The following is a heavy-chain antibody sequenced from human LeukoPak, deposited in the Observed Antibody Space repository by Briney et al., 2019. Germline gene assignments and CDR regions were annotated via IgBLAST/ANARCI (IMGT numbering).Heavy chain of an antibody. CDR2: IRYDGSNK. D-gene: IGHD3-3*01. CDR1: GFTFSSYG. Sequence: GGSLRLSSAASGFTFSSYGMHWVRQAPGKGLEWVAFIRYDGSNKYYADSVKGRFTISRDNSKNTLYLQMNSLRAEDTAVYYCAKDQITIFGVVRRTDWGQGTLVTVSS. V-gene: IGHV3-30*02. CDR3: AKDQITIFGVVRRTD. J-gene: IGHJ1*01.